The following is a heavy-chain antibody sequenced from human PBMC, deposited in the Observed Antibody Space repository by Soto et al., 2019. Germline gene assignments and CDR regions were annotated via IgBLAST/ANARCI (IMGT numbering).Heavy chain of an antibody. CDR1: GFTFDDYA. V-gene: IGHV3-9*01. J-gene: IGHJ6*02. CDR2: LSWNGVTI. Sequence: EVQLVESGGDLVQPGRSLRLSCAASGFTFDDYAMHWVRQVPGKGLQWVSGLSWNGVTIGYAASVKGRFTISRDNAKKSLYLHMNGLRPADTALYYCAASRAYDSSDYSGFPYGMDVWGLGTTVAVSS. CDR3: AASRAYDSSDYSGFPYGMDV. D-gene: IGHD3-22*01.